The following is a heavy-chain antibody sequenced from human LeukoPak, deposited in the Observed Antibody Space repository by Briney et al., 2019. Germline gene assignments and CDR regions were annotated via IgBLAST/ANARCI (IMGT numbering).Heavy chain of an antibody. Sequence: GGSLRLSXAASGFTVSSNYMSWVRQAPGKGLEWVSVIYSGGSTYYADSVKGRFTISRDNSKNTLYLQMNSLRAEDTAVYYCAREPKRGSGDYFDYWGQGTLVTVSS. CDR2: IYSGGST. CDR1: GFTVSSNY. J-gene: IGHJ4*02. D-gene: IGHD2-15*01. V-gene: IGHV3-53*01. CDR3: AREPKRGSGDYFDY.